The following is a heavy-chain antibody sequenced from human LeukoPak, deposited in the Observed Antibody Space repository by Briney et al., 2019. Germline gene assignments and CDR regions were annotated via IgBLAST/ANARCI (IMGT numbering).Heavy chain of an antibody. D-gene: IGHD3-10*01. CDR1: GFTFNIYA. J-gene: IGHJ4*02. Sequence: PGGSLRLSCAASGFTFNIYAMSWVRQAPGKGLEWVSAISGSGGSTYYADSVKGRFTISRDNSKNTLFLQMNRLRAEDTAVYYCAKHEGGSGRYCHFHYWGQGTLVTVSS. CDR2: ISGSGGST. V-gene: IGHV3-23*01. CDR3: AKHEGGSGRYCHFHY.